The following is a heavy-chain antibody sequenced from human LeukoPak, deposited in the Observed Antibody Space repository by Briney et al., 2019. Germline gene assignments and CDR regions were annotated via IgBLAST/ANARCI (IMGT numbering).Heavy chain of an antibody. J-gene: IGHJ4*02. CDR1: GGSISSGGYY. V-gene: IGHV4-31*03. CDR3: ARGNRIAVAGTFDY. D-gene: IGHD6-19*01. Sequence: SETLSLTCTVSGGSISSGGYYWSWIRQHPGKGLEWIGYIYYSGSTNYNPSLKSRVTISVDTSKNQFSLKLSSVTAADTAVYYCARGNRIAVAGTFDYWGQGTLVTVSS. CDR2: IYYSGST.